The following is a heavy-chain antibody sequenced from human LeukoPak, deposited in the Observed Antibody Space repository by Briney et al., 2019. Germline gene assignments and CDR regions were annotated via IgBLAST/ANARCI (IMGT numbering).Heavy chain of an antibody. Sequence: GGSLRLSCAASGFTFSSYSMNWVRQAPGKGLEWVSSISSSSSYIYYADSVKGRFTTSRDNAKNSLYLQMNSLRAEDTAVYYCARGQYSSEGMDVWGQGTTVTVSS. J-gene: IGHJ6*02. CDR2: ISSSSSYI. CDR3: ARGQYSSEGMDV. V-gene: IGHV3-21*01. D-gene: IGHD6-19*01. CDR1: GFTFSSYS.